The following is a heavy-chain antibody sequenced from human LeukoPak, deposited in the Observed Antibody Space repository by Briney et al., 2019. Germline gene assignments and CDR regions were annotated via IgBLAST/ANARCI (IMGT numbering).Heavy chain of an antibody. CDR3: ARDARGAAAADDPLDI. CDR2: IVVGSGNT. V-gene: IGHV1-58*01. CDR1: GFTFTSSA. D-gene: IGHD6-13*01. Sequence: SVKVSCKASGFTFTSSAVQWVRQARGQRLEWIGWIVVGSGNTNYAQKFQERVTITRDMSTSTAYMELSSLRSEDTAVYYCARDARGAAAADDPLDIWGQGTTVTVSS. J-gene: IGHJ3*02.